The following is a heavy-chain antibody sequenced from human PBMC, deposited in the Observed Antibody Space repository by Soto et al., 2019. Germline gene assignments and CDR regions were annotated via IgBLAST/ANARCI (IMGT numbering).Heavy chain of an antibody. CDR1: GFTFSSYA. CDR3: ALSRKKYYYYYGMDV. D-gene: IGHD6-13*01. J-gene: IGHJ6*02. CDR2: ISGSGGST. V-gene: IGHV3-23*01. Sequence: GGSLRLSCAASGFTFSSYAMSWVRQAPGKGLEWVSAISGSGGSTYYADSVKGRFTISRDNSKNTLYLQMNSLRAEDTAVYYCALSRKKYYYYYGMDVWGQGTTVTVSS.